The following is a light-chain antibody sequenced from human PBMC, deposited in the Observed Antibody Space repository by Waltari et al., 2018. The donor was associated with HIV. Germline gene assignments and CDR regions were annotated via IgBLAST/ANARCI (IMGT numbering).Light chain of an antibody. CDR3: QQYYSTPVT. J-gene: IGKJ4*01. Sequence: DIVFTQSPHPLALSLGEMDPINRTSSQSVLYSSNNKNYLAWYQQKPGQPPRLLIYWASTRESGIPDRFSGSGSGTDFTLTISSLQAEDVAVYYCQQYYSTPVTFGGGTKVEIK. V-gene: IGKV4-1*01. CDR1: QSVLYSSNNKNY. CDR2: WAS.